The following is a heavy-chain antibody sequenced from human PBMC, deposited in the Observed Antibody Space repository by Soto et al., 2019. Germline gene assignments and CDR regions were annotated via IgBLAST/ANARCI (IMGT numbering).Heavy chain of an antibody. V-gene: IGHV1-3*01. D-gene: IGHD6-13*01. CDR3: ARGAAAGIENWFDP. CDR2: INAGNGNT. Sequence: GASVKVSCKAPGYTFTSYAMHWVRQAPGQRLEWMGWINAGNGNTKYSQKFQGRVTITRDTSASTAYMELSSLRSEDTAVYYCARGAAAGIENWFDPWGQGTLVTVSS. J-gene: IGHJ5*02. CDR1: GYTFTSYA.